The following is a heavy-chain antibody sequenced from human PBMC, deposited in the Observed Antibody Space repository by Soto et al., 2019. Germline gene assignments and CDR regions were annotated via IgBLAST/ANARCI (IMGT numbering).Heavy chain of an antibody. CDR3: ARTPTTSYYDSLPGYSIDY. CDR1: GGTFSSYA. V-gene: IGHV1-69*06. CDR2: IIPIFGTA. D-gene: IGHD3-9*01. Sequence: QVQLVQSGAEVKKPGSSVKVSCKASGGTFSSYAISWVRQAPGQGLEWMGGIIPIFGTANYAQKFQGRVTITADKSTSTAYMELSSLRSEDTAVYYCARTPTTSYYDSLPGYSIDYWGQGTLVTVSS. J-gene: IGHJ4*02.